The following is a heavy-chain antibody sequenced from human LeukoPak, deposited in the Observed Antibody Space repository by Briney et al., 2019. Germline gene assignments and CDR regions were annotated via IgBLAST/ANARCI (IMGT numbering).Heavy chain of an antibody. CDR3: TLIQGWGSGSYYRDF. CDR1: GFSISNDW. J-gene: IGHJ4*02. D-gene: IGHD3-10*01. CDR2: VKSRSAGGTT. Sequence: KTGGSLRLSCAPSGFSISNDWTSWFRPAPGKGRGWVARVKSRSAGGTTDYAAPVKGRFTISRDDSKNTLYLQMNSLKTEDTAVYYCTLIQGWGSGSYYRDFWGQGTLVTVSS. V-gene: IGHV3-15*01.